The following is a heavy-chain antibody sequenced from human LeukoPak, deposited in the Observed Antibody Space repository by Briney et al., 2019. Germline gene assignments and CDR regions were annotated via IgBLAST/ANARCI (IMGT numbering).Heavy chain of an antibody. J-gene: IGHJ4*02. V-gene: IGHV4-59*01. D-gene: IGHD3-22*01. CDR3: ARVKWVYYFDY. CDR2: IYYSGST. Sequence: SETLSLTCTVSGGSISSYYWSWIRQPPGKGLERIGYIYYSGSTNYNPPLKSRVTISVDTSKNQFSLKLSSVTAADTAVYYCARVKWVYYFDYWGQGTLVTVSS. CDR1: GGSISSYY.